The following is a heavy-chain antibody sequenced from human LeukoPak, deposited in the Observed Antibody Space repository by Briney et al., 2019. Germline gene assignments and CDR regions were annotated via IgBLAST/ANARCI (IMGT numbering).Heavy chain of an antibody. V-gene: IGHV4-61*02. Sequence: SETLSLTCTVSGGSISTSSYYWSWIRQPAGKGLEWIGRIYTSGSTNYNPSLKSRVTMSVDTSKNQFSLKLSSVTAADTAVYYCASGKVGIVKRAFKNYYYYYYMDVWGKGTTVTVSS. J-gene: IGHJ6*03. CDR1: GGSISTSSYY. CDR3: ASGKVGIVKRAFKNYYYYYYMDV. D-gene: IGHD3-10*01. CDR2: IYTSGST.